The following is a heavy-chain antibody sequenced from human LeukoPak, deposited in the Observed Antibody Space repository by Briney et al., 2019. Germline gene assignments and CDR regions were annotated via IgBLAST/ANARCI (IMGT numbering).Heavy chain of an antibody. Sequence: SETLSLTCTVSGGSISSYYWSWIRQPPGKGLEWVGYIYYSGSTNYNPSLKSRVTISVDTSKNQFSLKLSSVTAADTAVYYCARRDCSGGSCYSSYFQHWGQGTLVTVSS. D-gene: IGHD2-15*01. CDR1: GGSISSYY. CDR3: ARRDCSGGSCYSSYFQH. J-gene: IGHJ1*01. V-gene: IGHV4-59*01. CDR2: IYYSGST.